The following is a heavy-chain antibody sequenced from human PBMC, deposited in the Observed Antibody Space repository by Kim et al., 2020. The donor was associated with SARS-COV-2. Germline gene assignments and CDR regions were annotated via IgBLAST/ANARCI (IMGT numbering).Heavy chain of an antibody. J-gene: IGHJ4*02. CDR2: IYYIETT. Sequence: SETLSLTCSVSGDSISSSSYFWDWIRQSPGTGLEWIGSIYYIETTNYNPAFERRVSMSVDTSKNQFSLKLTSVTATDTAVYYCARRFRSWSFDLWGQGALVTVSS. CDR1: GDSISSSSYF. D-gene: IGHD6-13*01. CDR3: ARRFRSWSFDL. V-gene: IGHV4-39*01.